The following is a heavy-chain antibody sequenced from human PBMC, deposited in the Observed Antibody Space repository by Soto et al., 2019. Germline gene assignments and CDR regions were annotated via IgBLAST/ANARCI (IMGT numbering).Heavy chain of an antibody. CDR1: GFTFSSYA. Sequence: QVQLVESGGGVVQPGRSLRLSCAASGFTFSSYAMHWVRQAPGKGLEWVAVISYDGSNKYYADSVKGRFTISRDNSXXTLYLQMNSLRAEDTAVYYCARDATAMGYYYGMDVWGQGTTVTVSS. V-gene: IGHV3-30-3*01. D-gene: IGHD5-18*01. CDR3: ARDATAMGYYYGMDV. J-gene: IGHJ6*02. CDR2: ISYDGSNK.